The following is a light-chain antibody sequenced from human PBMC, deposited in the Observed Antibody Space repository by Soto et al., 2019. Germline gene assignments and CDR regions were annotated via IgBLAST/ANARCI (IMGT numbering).Light chain of an antibody. Sequence: QSVLTQPPSASGTPGQRVTISCSGSSSNIGSNTVNWYQQLPGTAPKLPIYSNNQRPSGVPDRFSGSKSGTSASLAISGLQSEDEADYYCAAWDDSLTHVVFGGGTKLTVL. J-gene: IGLJ2*01. CDR2: SNN. V-gene: IGLV1-44*01. CDR1: SSNIGSNT. CDR3: AAWDDSLTHVV.